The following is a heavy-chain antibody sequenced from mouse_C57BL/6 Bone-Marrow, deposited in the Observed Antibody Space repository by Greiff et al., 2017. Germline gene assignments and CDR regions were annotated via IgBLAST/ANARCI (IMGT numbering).Heavy chain of an antibody. Sequence: QVQLQQSGAELVMPGASVKLSCKASGYTFTSYWMHWVKQRPGQGLEWIGEIDPSDSYSKYNQKFKGKSTLTVDKSSSKAYMQLSSLTSEDAAVYYCARDGSSYDYAMDYWGQGTSVTVSS. J-gene: IGHJ4*01. V-gene: IGHV1-69*01. CDR2: IDPSDSYS. CDR3: ARDGSSYDYAMDY. CDR1: GYTFTSYW. D-gene: IGHD1-1*01.